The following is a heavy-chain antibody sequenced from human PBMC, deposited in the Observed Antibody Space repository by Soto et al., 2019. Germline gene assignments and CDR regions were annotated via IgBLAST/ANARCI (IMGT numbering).Heavy chain of an antibody. CDR3: AMQAAEGMDV. CDR1: GGSISRYY. D-gene: IGHD6-13*01. CDR2: IYYSGST. J-gene: IGHJ6*02. Sequence: PSETLSLTCTVSGGSISRYYWSWIRQPPGKGLEWIGYIYYSGSTNYNPSLQSRVTISVDTSKNQFSLKLSSVTAADTAVYYCAMQAAEGMDVWGQGTTVTVSS. V-gene: IGHV4-59*12.